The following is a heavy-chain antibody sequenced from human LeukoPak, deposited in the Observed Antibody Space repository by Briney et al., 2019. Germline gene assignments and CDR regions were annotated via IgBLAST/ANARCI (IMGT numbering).Heavy chain of an antibody. Sequence: GGSLRLSCAASGFTFSSYGMHWVRQAPGKGLEWVAVISYDGSNKYYADSVKGRFTISRDNSKNTLYLQMNSLRAEDTAVYYCARDWRPRGFGELGDYWGQGTLVTVSS. V-gene: IGHV3-30*03. D-gene: IGHD3-10*01. CDR2: ISYDGSNK. J-gene: IGHJ4*02. CDR1: GFTFSSYG. CDR3: ARDWRPRGFGELGDY.